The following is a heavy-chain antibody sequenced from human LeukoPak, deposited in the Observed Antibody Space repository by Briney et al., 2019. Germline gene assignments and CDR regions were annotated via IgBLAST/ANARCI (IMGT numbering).Heavy chain of an antibody. CDR3: AREEPRPRDAFDV. D-gene: IGHD1-26*01. CDR1: GGSISSSSYY. CDR2: IYYSGST. V-gene: IGHV4-39*07. Sequence: SETLSLTCTVSGGSISSSSYYWGWIRQPPGKGLEWIGSIYYSGSTYYNPSLKSRVTISVDTSKNQFSLKLSSVTAADTAVYYCAREEPRPRDAFDVWGQGTMVTVSS. J-gene: IGHJ3*01.